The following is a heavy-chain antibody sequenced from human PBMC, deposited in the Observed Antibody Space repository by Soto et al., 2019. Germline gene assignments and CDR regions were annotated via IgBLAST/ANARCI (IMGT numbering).Heavy chain of an antibody. J-gene: IGHJ5*02. CDR2: IYYDGQT. Sequence: QVQLQESGPGLVKPSGTLFLACDVSGGSITDTNWWSWVRQPPGKGLEWIGEIYYDGQTTRNPSLKSRVTISVDESEKQVSLKLTSVTVADTAVYYCARTNYHNCACLDPWGQGTLVTV. V-gene: IGHV4-4*02. CDR3: ARTNYHNCACLDP. D-gene: IGHD3-10*01. CDR1: GGSITDTNW.